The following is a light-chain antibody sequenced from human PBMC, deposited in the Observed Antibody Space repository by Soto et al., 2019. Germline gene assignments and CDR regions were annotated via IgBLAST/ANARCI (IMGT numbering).Light chain of an antibody. CDR1: QSISNNY. V-gene: IGKV3-20*01. CDR2: GAS. Sequence: ENVLTQSPDILSLSPGERVTLSCRASQSISNNYLAWYQQKPGQAPRVLIYGASSRATGIPDRFSGSGSGTDLTLTISRLQTEDFALYYCQQYGRSLPTFGRGTKLEIK. CDR3: QQYGRSLPT. J-gene: IGKJ2*01.